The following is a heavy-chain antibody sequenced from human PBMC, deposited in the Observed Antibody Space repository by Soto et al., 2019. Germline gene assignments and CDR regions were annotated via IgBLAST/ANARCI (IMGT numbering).Heavy chain of an antibody. J-gene: IGHJ6*02. CDR2: VIDSGGST. CDR3: GKGTSYSYDDGVDL. V-gene: IGHV3-23*01. Sequence: EVRLLESGGGLVQPGGSLRLSCAASGFTLSSCAMGWVRQAPGKGLEWFSDVIDSGGSTYYADFVKGRLTISRDNSKSTLYLQMDTLRAEDTALSYCGKGTSYSYDDGVDLWGQGTTVTVSS. CDR1: GFTLSSCA. D-gene: IGHD2-15*01.